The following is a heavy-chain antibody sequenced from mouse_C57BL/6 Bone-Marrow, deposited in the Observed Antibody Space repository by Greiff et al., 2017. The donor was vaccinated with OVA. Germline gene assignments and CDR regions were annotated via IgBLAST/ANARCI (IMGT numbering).Heavy chain of an antibody. D-gene: IGHD1-1*01. V-gene: IGHV1-19*01. Sequence: EVQLQESGPVLVKPGASVKMSCKASGYTFTDYYMNWVKQSHGKSLEWIGVINPYNGGTSYNQKFKGKATLTVDKSSSTAYMELNILTSEDSAVYYCARLGYYYGSSPWFAYWGQGTLVTVSA. CDR2: INPYNGGT. CDR1: GYTFTDYY. J-gene: IGHJ3*01. CDR3: ARLGYYYGSSPWFAY.